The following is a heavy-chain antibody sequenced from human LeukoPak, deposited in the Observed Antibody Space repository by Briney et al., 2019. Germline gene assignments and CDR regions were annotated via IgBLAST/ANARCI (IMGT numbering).Heavy chain of an antibody. J-gene: IGHJ4*02. D-gene: IGHD6-13*01. Sequence: GASVKVSCKASGGTFSSYAISWVRQAPGQGLEWMGGIIPIFGTANYAQKFQGRVTITADESTSTAYMELSSLRSEDTAVYYCARDSGGSAAAGPSIPFDYWGQGTLVTVSS. CDR2: IIPIFGTA. CDR1: GGTFSSYA. CDR3: ARDSGGSAAAGPSIPFDY. V-gene: IGHV1-69*13.